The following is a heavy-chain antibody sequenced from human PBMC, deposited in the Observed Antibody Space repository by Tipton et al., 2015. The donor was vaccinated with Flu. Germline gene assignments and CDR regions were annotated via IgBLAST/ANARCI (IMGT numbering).Heavy chain of an antibody. CDR3: ARGKDCTNTSCYQGRDAFDI. J-gene: IGHJ3*02. CDR1: GFTFSSYS. D-gene: IGHD2-2*01. CDR2: ISRGGTYI. V-gene: IGHV3-21*01. Sequence: GSLRLSCAASGFTFSSYSMNWVRQAPGKGLEWVSSISRGGTYIYYADSVKGRFTVSRDNAKNSLYLQMNSLRAEDTAVYYCARGKDCTNTSCYQGRDAFDIWGQGTMVTVSS.